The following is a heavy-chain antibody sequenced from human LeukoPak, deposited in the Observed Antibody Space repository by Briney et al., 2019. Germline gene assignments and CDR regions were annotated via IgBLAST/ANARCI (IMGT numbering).Heavy chain of an antibody. J-gene: IGHJ6*03. CDR3: ARHGGYYDSSGYAYMDV. V-gene: IGHV5-51*01. CDR2: IYPGDSDT. Sequence: GESLQISCKGSGYSFTSYWIGWVRQMPGKGLEWMGIIYPGDSDTRYSPSFQGQVTISADKSISTAYLQWSSLKASDTAMYYCARHGGYYDSSGYAYMDVWGKGTTVTVSS. D-gene: IGHD3-22*01. CDR1: GYSFTSYW.